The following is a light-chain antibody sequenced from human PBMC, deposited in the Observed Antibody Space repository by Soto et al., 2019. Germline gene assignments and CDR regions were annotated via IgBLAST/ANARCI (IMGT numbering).Light chain of an antibody. CDR2: EVS. CDR1: NSDVVIHDF. Sequence: LTHPGPVSRSPGDSIPISCTGRNSDVVIHDFVSWYQPDQGGAPSLIVSEVSHRPSGVPNRFSGSESGNTAARSLSGLQSQDEADYYCISYTCDDVRYGCGSGTKVTVL. J-gene: IGLJ1*01. CDR3: ISYTCDDVRYG. V-gene: IGLV2-14*01.